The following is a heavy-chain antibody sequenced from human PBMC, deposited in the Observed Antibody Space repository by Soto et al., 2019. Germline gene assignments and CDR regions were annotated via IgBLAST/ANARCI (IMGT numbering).Heavy chain of an antibody. D-gene: IGHD6-13*01. CDR1: GFTFSSYS. J-gene: IGHJ6*02. CDR2: ISSSSSYI. Sequence: PGGSLRLSCAASGFTFSSYSMNWVRQDPGKGLEWVSSISSSSSYIYYADSVKGRFTISRDNAKNSLYLQMNSLRAEDTAVYYCASPSPGREQQLVLSPPPPYGMDVWGQGTTVTVSS. V-gene: IGHV3-21*01. CDR3: ASPSPGREQQLVLSPPPPYGMDV.